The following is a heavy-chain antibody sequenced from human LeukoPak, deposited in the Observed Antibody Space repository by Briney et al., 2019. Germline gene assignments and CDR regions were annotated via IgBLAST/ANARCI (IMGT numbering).Heavy chain of an antibody. J-gene: IGHJ5*01. CDR3: ARGSNSWPARFDC. Sequence: PSETVSLTCTVSGDSITNYFWSWIRQPPGKGLEWIGFISYSGTTNYNPSLKSRVTMSVDTSKNHVSLKVSSVTAADTAVYYCARGSNSWPARFDCWGQGTLVTVSS. D-gene: IGHD6-19*01. CDR1: GDSITNYF. CDR2: ISYSGTT. V-gene: IGHV4-59*01.